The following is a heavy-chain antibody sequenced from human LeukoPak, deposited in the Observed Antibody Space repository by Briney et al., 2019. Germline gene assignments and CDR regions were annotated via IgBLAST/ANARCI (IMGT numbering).Heavy chain of an antibody. CDR3: ARSQYSSSLHGMDV. D-gene: IGHD6-13*01. J-gene: IGHJ6*02. CDR2: IYYSGST. CDR1: GDSITGYY. Sequence: SETLSLTCSVSGDSITGYYWSWIRQPPGKGLEWIGYIYYSGSTNYNPSLKSRVTISVDTSKNQFSLKLSSVTAADTAVYYCARSQYSSSLHGMDVWGQGTTVTVSS. V-gene: IGHV4-59*01.